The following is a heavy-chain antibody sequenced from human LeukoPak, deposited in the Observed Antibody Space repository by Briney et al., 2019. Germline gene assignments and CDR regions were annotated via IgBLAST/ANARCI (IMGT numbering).Heavy chain of an antibody. J-gene: IGHJ5*01. CDR1: GGSISAYY. D-gene: IGHD4-11*01. CDR2: ISSSGST. CDR3: ARGGADYINYGWFDS. V-gene: IGHV4-4*07. Sequence: SETLSLTCSVSGGSISAYYWTWIRQPAGKGLEWIGRISSSGSTTYNPSLKSRVTISVDTSKNQFSLKLGSVTAADTAVYYCARGGADYINYGWFDSWGQGALVTASS.